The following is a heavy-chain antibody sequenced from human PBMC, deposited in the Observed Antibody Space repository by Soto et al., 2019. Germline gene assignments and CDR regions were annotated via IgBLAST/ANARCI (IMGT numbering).Heavy chain of an antibody. V-gene: IGHV3-23*01. CDR2: ISGSGGST. CDR1: RFIFSSYG. D-gene: IGHD4-17*01. CDR3: AKSPVEYGTFDY. Sequence: EVQVLESGGGLIQPGGTLRLSCAASRFIFSSYGMSWVRQAPGKGLEWVSGISGSGGSTWYADSVKGRFTISRDNSKKTLYLQMSRLRVDDTAGYYCAKSPVEYGTFDYWGQGTLVTVSS. J-gene: IGHJ4*02.